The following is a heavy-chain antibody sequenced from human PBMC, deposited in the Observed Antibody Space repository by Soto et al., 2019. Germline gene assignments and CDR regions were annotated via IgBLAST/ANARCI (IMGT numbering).Heavy chain of an antibody. Sequence: GESLKISCKGAGYSFTTYWIGWVRQMPGKGLEWVGIIYAGDSDTRYSPSFQGQVTISVDKSITTAYLQWSSLKASDTATYFCARLSTSYYADYWGQGTLVTVSS. CDR2: IYAGDSDT. D-gene: IGHD1-26*01. CDR1: GYSFTTYW. CDR3: ARLSTSYYADY. V-gene: IGHV5-51*01. J-gene: IGHJ4*02.